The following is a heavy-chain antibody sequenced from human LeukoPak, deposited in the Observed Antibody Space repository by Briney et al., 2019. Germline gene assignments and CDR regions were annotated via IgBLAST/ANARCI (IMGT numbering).Heavy chain of an antibody. CDR2: INPNSGGT. CDR1: GYTSTDYY. Sequence: ASVKVSCKTSGYTSTDYYIHWVRQAPGQGLEWMGWINPNSGGTNYAQKFQGRVTMTRDTSISTAYMELSRLRSDDTAVYYCARAYCSSTSCRDAFDIWGQGTMVTVSS. V-gene: IGHV1-2*02. J-gene: IGHJ3*02. D-gene: IGHD2-2*01. CDR3: ARAYCSSTSCRDAFDI.